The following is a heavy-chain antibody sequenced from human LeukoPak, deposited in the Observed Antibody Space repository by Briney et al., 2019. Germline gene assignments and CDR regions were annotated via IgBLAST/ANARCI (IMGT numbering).Heavy chain of an antibody. V-gene: IGHV3-53*01. D-gene: IGHD3-10*01. CDR3: ARVYYYGSGSYYYYYYYYMDV. J-gene: IGHJ6*03. CDR1: GFTFSSNY. Sequence: GGSLRLSCAASGFTFSSNYMSWVRQAPGKGLEWVSVIYSGGSTYYADSVKGRFTISRDNSKNTLYLQMNSLRAEDTAVYYCARVYYYGSGSYYYYYYYYMDVWGKGTTVTISS. CDR2: IYSGGST.